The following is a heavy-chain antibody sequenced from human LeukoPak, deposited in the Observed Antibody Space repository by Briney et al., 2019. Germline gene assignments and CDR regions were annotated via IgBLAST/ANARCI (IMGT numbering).Heavy chain of an antibody. J-gene: IGHJ5*02. V-gene: IGHV3-9*01. Sequence: GGSLRLSCAASGFTFDDYAMHWVRQAPGKGLEWVSGISWNSGSIGYADSVKGRFTISRDNAKNSLYPQMNSLRAEDTALYYCAKDSYSYGLNWFDPWGQGTLVTVSS. D-gene: IGHD5-18*01. CDR1: GFTFDDYA. CDR2: ISWNSGSI. CDR3: AKDSYSYGLNWFDP.